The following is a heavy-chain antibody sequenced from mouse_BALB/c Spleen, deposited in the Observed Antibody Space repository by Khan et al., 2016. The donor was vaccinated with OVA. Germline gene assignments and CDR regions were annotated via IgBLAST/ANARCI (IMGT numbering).Heavy chain of an antibody. D-gene: IGHD1-1*01. V-gene: IGHV1-84*02. Sequence: QVQLQQSGPELVKPGASVKISCKASGYTFTDYYIKWVKQKTGQGLECIGWIYPGSGNTKYNEKFKDKATLTVDTSSRTVYMQLSSLTSEDTAVYFCARGNYYGSTSWFGYWGQGTLVTVSA. CDR1: GYTFTDYY. J-gene: IGHJ3*01. CDR2: IYPGSGNT. CDR3: ARGNYYGSTSWFGY.